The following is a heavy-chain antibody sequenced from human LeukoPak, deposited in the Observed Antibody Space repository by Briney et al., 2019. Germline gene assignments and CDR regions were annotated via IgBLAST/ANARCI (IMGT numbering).Heavy chain of an antibody. V-gene: IGHV3-7*01. Sequence: PGGSLRLSCAASGFTFSSYWMSWVRQAPGKGLEWVANIKQDGSEKYYADSVKGRFTISRDNAKNSLNLQMNSPGAEDTAVYYCAREPFRLATIGDNWFDPWGQGTLVTVSS. J-gene: IGHJ5*02. CDR1: GFTFSSYW. CDR3: AREPFRLATIGDNWFDP. CDR2: IKQDGSEK. D-gene: IGHD5-24*01.